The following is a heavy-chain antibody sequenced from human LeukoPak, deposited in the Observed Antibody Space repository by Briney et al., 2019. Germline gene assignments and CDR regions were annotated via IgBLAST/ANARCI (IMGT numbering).Heavy chain of an antibody. D-gene: IGHD3-22*01. Sequence: SETLSLTCTVSGASFNSDDQYWNWIRHSPGKGLEWIGSIHPSGMLYNNPSLESRVTMSRDTSKNQFSLNLTSVTAADTAVYFCSRGLDSRKLGYWGQGILVTVSS. V-gene: IGHV4-31*03. J-gene: IGHJ4*02. CDR3: SRGLDSRKLGY. CDR1: GASFNSDDQY. CDR2: IHPSGML.